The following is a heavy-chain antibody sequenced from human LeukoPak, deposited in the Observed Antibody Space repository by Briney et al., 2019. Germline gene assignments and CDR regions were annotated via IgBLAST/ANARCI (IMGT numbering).Heavy chain of an antibody. J-gene: IGHJ4*02. CDR2: IYYGGST. D-gene: IGHD3-10*01. CDR3: ARHGNHYYGSGGFDY. V-gene: IGHV4-39*01. CDR1: GGSISSSYY. Sequence: SETLSLTCTVSGGSISSSYYWGWIRQPPGKGLDWIGSIYYGGSTYYNPSLRSRVTTSVDTSKNQFSLKLTSVTAADTVVYYCARHGNHYYGSGGFDYWGQGTLVTVSS.